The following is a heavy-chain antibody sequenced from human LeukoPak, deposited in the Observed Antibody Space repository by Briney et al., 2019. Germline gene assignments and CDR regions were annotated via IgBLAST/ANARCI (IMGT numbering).Heavy chain of an antibody. Sequence: ASVKVSCQASGYTFRNYGISWVRQVPGQGLEWVAWISVYTGETDYSQKFPGRVTLTTDTSTSTAYMEMRSLTSDDTAVHYCVRDFPTKSLRHFEYWGQGTLVTVSS. CDR1: GYTFRNYG. D-gene: IGHD5-24*01. CDR3: VRDFPTKSLRHFEY. V-gene: IGHV1-18*01. J-gene: IGHJ4*02. CDR2: ISVYTGET.